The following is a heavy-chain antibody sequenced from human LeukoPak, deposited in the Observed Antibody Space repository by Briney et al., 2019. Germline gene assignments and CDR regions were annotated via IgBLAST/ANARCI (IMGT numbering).Heavy chain of an antibody. D-gene: IGHD6-13*01. CDR3: ARVLSSSWYYAGY. J-gene: IGHJ4*02. CDR1: GFTFSSYW. V-gene: IGHV3-7*01. Sequence: GGSLRLSCAASGFTFSSYWMSWVRQAPGKGLEWVANIKGDGSEIYSLDSVKGRFTVSRDNAKNSLYLQMNSLRAEDTAVYYCARVLSSSWYYAGYWGQGTLVTVSS. CDR2: IKGDGSEI.